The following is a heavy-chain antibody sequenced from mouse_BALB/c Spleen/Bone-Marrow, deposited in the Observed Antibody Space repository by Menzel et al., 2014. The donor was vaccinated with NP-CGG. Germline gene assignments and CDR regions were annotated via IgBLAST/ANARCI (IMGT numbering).Heavy chain of an antibody. CDR1: GYTFTDYE. CDR3: TRGWDAMDY. CDR2: IHPGSGGT. Sequence: QVQLQQSSPELVRPSASGKLSCKALGYTFTDYEIHWVKQTPEHGLEWIGAIHPGSGGTAYNQKFKGKATLTVDKSSNTAHMELSRLTSEDSAVYYCTRGWDAMDYLNHGTTANVST. V-gene: IGHV1-15*01. D-gene: IGHD3-3*01. J-gene: IGHJ4*01.